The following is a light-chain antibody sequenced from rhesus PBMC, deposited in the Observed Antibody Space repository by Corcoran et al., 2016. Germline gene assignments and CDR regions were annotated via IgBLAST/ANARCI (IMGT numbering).Light chain of an antibody. CDR1: ENVNNY. CDR3: QHSYGTPPT. J-gene: IGKJ1*01. Sequence: DIQMTQSPSSLSASVGDRVTITCRASENVNNYLHWYQQKPGKAPKLLIYAASTLQSGVPSRFSGSGSGTDYTFTISSLQPEEVATYYCQHSYGTPPTFGQGTKVEIK. CDR2: AAS. V-gene: IGKV1-74*01.